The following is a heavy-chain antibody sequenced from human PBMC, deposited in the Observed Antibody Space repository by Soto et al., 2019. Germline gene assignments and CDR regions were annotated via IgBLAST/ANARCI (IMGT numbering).Heavy chain of an antibody. CDR3: AKDRGGDDLLQEFDY. J-gene: IGHJ4*02. CDR1: GFTFDDYA. Sequence: EVQLVESGGGLVQPGRSLRLSCAASGFTFDDYAMHWVRQAPGKGLEWVSGISWNSGSIGYADSVKGRFTISRDNAKNSLYLQMNSLRAEDTALYYCAKDRGGDDLLQEFDYWGQGTLVTVAA. V-gene: IGHV3-9*01. CDR2: ISWNSGSI. D-gene: IGHD5-12*01.